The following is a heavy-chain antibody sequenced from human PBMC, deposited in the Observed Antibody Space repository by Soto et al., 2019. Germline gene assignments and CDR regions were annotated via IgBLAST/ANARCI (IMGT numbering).Heavy chain of an antibody. CDR2: ISTYTGNT. CDR1: GYTFDSYG. D-gene: IGHD3-10*01. V-gene: IGHV1-18*01. CDR3: VRDVSVSSCRFGGY. J-gene: IGHJ4*02. Sequence: QVQLVQSGPELKKPGAAVRVSCKASGYTFDSYGLSWVRQAPGQGLEWMGWISTYTGNTDYPQRFQGRVNLDTKTSTSTAYWDLRSLTSDDTAVYYCVRDVSVSSCRFGGYWGQGTLVTVSS.